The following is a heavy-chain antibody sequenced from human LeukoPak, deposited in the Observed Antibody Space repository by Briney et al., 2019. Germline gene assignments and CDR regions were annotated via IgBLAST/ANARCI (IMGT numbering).Heavy chain of an antibody. D-gene: IGHD2-8*01. CDR2: ISSSSSYI. CDR3: ARADETPNDYYYYYYMDV. CDR1: GFTFSSYA. Sequence: PGGSLRLSCAASGFTFSSYAMSWVRQAPGKGLEWVSSISSSSSYIYYADSVKGRFTISRDNAKNSLYLQMNSLRAEDTAVYYCARADETPNDYYYYYYMDVWGKGTTVTVSS. J-gene: IGHJ6*03. V-gene: IGHV3-21*01.